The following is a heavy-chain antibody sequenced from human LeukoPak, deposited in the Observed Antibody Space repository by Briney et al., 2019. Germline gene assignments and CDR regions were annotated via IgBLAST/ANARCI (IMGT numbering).Heavy chain of an antibody. V-gene: IGHV3-30*01. CDR3: AREGCSYADYYCYYMDV. CDR2: ISYHGSNK. Sequence: PGGSLRLSCAASGFTFSSYGFHWVRQAPGKGLEWVAFISYHGSNKYYADSVKGRFTISRDNSKNTVNLQLNSLRAEDTAVYYCAREGCSYADYYCYYMDVWGKGTSVTVSS. J-gene: IGHJ6*03. CDR1: GFTFSSYG. D-gene: IGHD5-18*01.